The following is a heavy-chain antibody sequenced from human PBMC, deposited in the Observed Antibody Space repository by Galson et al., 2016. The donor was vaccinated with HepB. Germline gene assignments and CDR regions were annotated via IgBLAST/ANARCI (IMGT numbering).Heavy chain of an antibody. Sequence: SLRLSCAASGFTFSSYSMNWVRQAPGQGLERVSSISSSSSYRYYADSVKGRFTISRDNAKSSLYLQMNSLRVEDTAVYYCARVYGYDFWPFDYWGQGTLVTVSS. CDR2: ISSSSSYR. CDR3: ARVYGYDFWPFDY. D-gene: IGHD3-3*01. CDR1: GFTFSSYS. J-gene: IGHJ4*02. V-gene: IGHV3-21*01.